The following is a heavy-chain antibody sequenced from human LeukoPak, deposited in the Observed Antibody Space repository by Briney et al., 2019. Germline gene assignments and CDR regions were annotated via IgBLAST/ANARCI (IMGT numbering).Heavy chain of an antibody. CDR1: GYTLTELS. CDR2: FDPEDGET. CDR3: ATDKDGSGSYYT. Sequence: ASVKVSCEVSGYTLTELSMHWVRQAPGKGLEWMGGFDPEDGETIYAQKFQGRVTMTEDTSTDTAYMELSSLRSEDTAVYYCATDKDGSGSYYTWGQGTLVTVSS. D-gene: IGHD3-10*01. V-gene: IGHV1-24*01. J-gene: IGHJ4*02.